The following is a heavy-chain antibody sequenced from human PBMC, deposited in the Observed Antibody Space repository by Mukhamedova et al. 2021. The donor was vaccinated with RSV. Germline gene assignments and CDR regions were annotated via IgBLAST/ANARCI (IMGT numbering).Heavy chain of an antibody. J-gene: IGHJ4*02. CDR2: ISAYNGNT. D-gene: IGHD3-10*01. CDR3: AREPNQLWFGGKNLDY. Sequence: SWVRQAPGQGLEWMGWISAYNGNTNYAQKLQGRVTMTTDTSTSTAYMELRSLRSDDTAGYYCAREPNQLWFGGKNLDYWGQGTLV. V-gene: IGHV1-18*01.